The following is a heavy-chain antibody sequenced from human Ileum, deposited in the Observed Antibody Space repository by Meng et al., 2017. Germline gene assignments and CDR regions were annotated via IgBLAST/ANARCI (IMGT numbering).Heavy chain of an antibody. CDR3: ARGWYSSGFHS. Sequence: ARLQHSGPGLVTPSHTRSLTCAISGDSVASDSGAWNWIRQSPSRGLEWLGRTFYRSKWNDDFAESVKSRITITTDTSKNQFSLQLNSVTPEDTAVYYCARGWYSSGFHSWGQGTLVTVSS. CDR1: GDSVASDSGA. D-gene: IGHD6-19*01. J-gene: IGHJ4*02. CDR2: TFYRSKWND. V-gene: IGHV6-1*01.